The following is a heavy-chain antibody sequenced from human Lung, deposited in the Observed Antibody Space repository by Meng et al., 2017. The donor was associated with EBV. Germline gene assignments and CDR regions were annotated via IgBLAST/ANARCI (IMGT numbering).Heavy chain of an antibody. V-gene: IGHV4-39*07. J-gene: IGHJ4*02. Sequence: QLQFQESVPGLVKPSETLSLICTVSGGSITTPNYYWGWIRQPPGKGLEWIGTFYSVTSTFYNPSLRGRLFISVDTSKNQFSLRLTSVTAADTAAYYCVRGYDYGDYVDYWGQGTLVTVSS. CDR3: VRGYDYGDYVDY. CDR2: FYSVTST. D-gene: IGHD4-17*01. CDR1: GGSITTPNYY.